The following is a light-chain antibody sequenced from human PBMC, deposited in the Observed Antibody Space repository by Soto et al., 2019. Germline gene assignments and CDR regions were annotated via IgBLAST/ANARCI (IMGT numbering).Light chain of an antibody. CDR2: EVS. CDR1: SSDIGAYDY. CDR3: TSFAPGRIYV. Sequence: SALTSLASVSRTHGQSMTISCSENSSDIGAYDYVSWYQQHPGRAPKLIIYEVSHRFSGLSYRFSGSKSGNTASLTISGLQAEDGGDYYCTSFAPGRIYVFGSGTKVTVL. J-gene: IGLJ1*01. V-gene: IGLV2-14*03.